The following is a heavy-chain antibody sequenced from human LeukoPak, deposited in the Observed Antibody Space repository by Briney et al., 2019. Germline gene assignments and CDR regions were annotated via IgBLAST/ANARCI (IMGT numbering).Heavy chain of an antibody. CDR3: AKGSSGYFLDL. D-gene: IGHD3-22*01. CDR2: ISSSGGTI. V-gene: IGHV3-23*01. J-gene: IGHJ5*02. CDR1: GFTFSSYA. Sequence: PGGSLRLSCAASGFTFSSYAMSWVRQAPGKGLEWVSSISSSGGTIYYAASVRGRFTISRDNSKNTLSLQMSSLRAEDTAVYYCAKGSSGYFLDLWGQGTLVTVSS.